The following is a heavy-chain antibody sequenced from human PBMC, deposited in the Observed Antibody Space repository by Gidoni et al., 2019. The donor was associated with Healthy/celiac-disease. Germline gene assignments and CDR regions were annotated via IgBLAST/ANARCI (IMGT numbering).Heavy chain of an antibody. CDR3: ATPYCSSTSCYGHPYYYYYMDV. CDR1: AFTSSRYS. D-gene: IGHD2-2*01. V-gene: IGHV3-48*02. J-gene: IGHJ6*03. CDR2: ISSSSSTI. Sequence: EVQLVESGGGVVQPGGSLRLSCAAPAFTSSRYSIKWVRQAPGKGLRWVSYISSSSSTIYYADSVKGRFTISRDNAKNSLYLQMNSLRDEDTAVYYCATPYCSSTSCYGHPYYYYYMDVWGKGTTVTVSS.